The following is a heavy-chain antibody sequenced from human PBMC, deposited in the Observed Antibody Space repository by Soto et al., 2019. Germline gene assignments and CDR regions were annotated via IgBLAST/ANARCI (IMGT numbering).Heavy chain of an antibody. D-gene: IGHD4-17*01. V-gene: IGHV4-59*01. J-gene: IGHJ6*04. CDR3: TRDLDIGHRRYGQTKV. CDR1: GGSISSYY. Sequence: SETLSLTCTISGGSISSYYWSWIRQTPGKGLEWIGYVYFSGSTNYNPSLKSRVLISIDTSRNQFSLKLNSVTAADTAVYYCTRDLDIGHRRYGQTKVWGKGTPVNVSA. CDR2: VYFSGST.